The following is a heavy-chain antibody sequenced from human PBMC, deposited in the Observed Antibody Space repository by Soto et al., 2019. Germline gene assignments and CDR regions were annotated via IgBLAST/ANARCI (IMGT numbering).Heavy chain of an antibody. Sequence: GGSLRLSCAASGFTFDDYAMHWVRQAPGKGLEWVSGISWNSGSIGYADSVKGRFTISRDNAKNSLYLQMNSLRAEDTALYYCAKGHSGYDYWDYFDYWGQGTLVTVSS. D-gene: IGHD5-12*01. CDR1: GFTFDDYA. CDR2: ISWNSGSI. J-gene: IGHJ4*02. CDR3: AKGHSGYDYWDYFDY. V-gene: IGHV3-9*01.